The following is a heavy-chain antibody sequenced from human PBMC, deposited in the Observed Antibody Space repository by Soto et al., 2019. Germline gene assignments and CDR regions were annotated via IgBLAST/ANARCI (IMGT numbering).Heavy chain of an antibody. V-gene: IGHV4-34*01. Sequence: QVQLQQWGAGLLKPSETLSLTCAVFGGSVNSGNYYWSWIRQPPGKVLEWIGEMSHRGGTHYNPSLKSRVTISVDTSKNQFSLKMGAVTAADTALYYCARVERGTATTVVDAFDIWGPGTMVTVSS. CDR2: MSHRGGT. D-gene: IGHD1-1*01. J-gene: IGHJ3*02. CDR1: GGSVNSGNYY. CDR3: ARVERGTATTVVDAFDI.